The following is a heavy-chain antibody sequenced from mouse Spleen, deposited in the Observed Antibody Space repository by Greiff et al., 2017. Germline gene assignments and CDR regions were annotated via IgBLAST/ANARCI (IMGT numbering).Heavy chain of an antibody. CDR3: ARDDGAWFAY. CDR1: GFTFSDYY. Sequence: EVQLVESEGGLVQPGSSMKLSCTASGFTFSDYYMAWVRQVPEKGLEWVANINYDGSSTYYLDSLKSRFIISRDNAKNILYLQMSSLKSEDTATYYCARDDGAWFAYWGQGTLVTVSA. V-gene: IGHV5-16*01. J-gene: IGHJ3*01. D-gene: IGHD2-3*01. CDR2: INYDGSST.